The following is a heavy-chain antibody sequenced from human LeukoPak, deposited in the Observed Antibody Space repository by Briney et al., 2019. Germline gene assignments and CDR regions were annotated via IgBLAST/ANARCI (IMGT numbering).Heavy chain of an antibody. V-gene: IGHV3-23*01. CDR1: GFTFSSYA. CDR3: AKTVRPPYAELPDAYDI. CDR2: ISGSGGST. D-gene: IGHD2-8*01. J-gene: IGHJ3*02. Sequence: GGSLRLSCAASGFTFSSYAMSWVRQAPGKGLEWVSAISGSGGSTYYADPVKGRFTISKNNSKNALYLQMNSLSAEDTAVSYGAKTVRPPYAELPDAYDIWGQGTMVTVSS.